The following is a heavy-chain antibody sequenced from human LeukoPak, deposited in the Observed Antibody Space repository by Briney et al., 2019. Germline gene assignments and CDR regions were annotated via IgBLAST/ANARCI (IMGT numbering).Heavy chain of an antibody. J-gene: IGHJ4*02. V-gene: IGHV3-21*01. CDR1: GFTFSSYS. CDR2: ISSSSSYI. Sequence: GGSLRLSCAAYGFTFSSYSMNWVRQAPGRGLEWVSSISSSSSYIYYADSVKGRFTISRDNAKNSLYLQMNSLRAEDTAVYYCARRRTARAFDYWGQGTLVTVSS. D-gene: IGHD5-18*01. CDR3: ARRRTARAFDY.